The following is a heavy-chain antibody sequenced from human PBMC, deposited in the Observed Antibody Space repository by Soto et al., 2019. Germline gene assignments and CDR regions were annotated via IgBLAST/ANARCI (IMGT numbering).Heavy chain of an antibody. CDR2: IWYDGSNK. CDR3: GSDGALGDTAVVDS. D-gene: IGHD5-18*01. V-gene: IGHV3-33*01. J-gene: IGHJ4*02. CDR1: GFTFSTYG. Sequence: QVQLVESGGGVVQPGKSLRLSCAASGFTFSTYGMHWVRQATGKGLEWVAVIWYDGSNKYHGDSVKGRFTISRDNSKNTLYLQINNLRAEDTAVCYCGSDGALGDTAVVDSWGQGTLVTVSS.